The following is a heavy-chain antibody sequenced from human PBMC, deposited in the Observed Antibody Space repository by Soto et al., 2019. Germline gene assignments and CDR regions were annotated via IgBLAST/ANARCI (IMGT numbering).Heavy chain of an antibody. Sequence: QVQLQESGPGLVKPSQTLSLTCTVSGGSITRGGYYWSWIRQHPEKGLEWIGYIAYTGSAYYNPSLKSRVTISIDTSEIQFSLKLSSVTAADTAVYYGARDRDAAAETPRLDYWGQGALVTVSS. V-gene: IGHV4-31*03. CDR2: IAYTGSA. CDR3: ARDRDAAAETPRLDY. D-gene: IGHD6-13*01. CDR1: GGSITRGGYY. J-gene: IGHJ4*02.